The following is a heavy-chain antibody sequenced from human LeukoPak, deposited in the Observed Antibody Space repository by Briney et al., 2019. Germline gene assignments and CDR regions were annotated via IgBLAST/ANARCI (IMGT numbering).Heavy chain of an antibody. CDR2: INSGGSYI. V-gene: IGHV3-21*01. CDR3: ARACAYNALNA. J-gene: IGHJ5*02. CDR1: GFTFISET. D-gene: IGHD5-24*01. Sequence: SGGSLRLSCATSGFTFISETMTLVRQAPGEGLEWVSSINSGGSYIYYADSVKGRFTISRDNTKNSLYLQMNSLRAEDTAVYYCARACAYNALNAWGQGTLVTVSS.